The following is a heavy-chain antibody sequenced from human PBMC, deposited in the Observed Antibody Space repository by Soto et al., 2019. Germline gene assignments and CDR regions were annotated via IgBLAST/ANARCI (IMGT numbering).Heavy chain of an antibody. CDR2: ISGNNGAT. CDR3: VRDLKYLRVPRNSFDS. V-gene: IGHV1-18*04. J-gene: IGHJ5*01. D-gene: IGHD2-2*02. Sequence: GSSVKVSCKASGYTFANYGISWVRQAPGQGLEWMGWISGNNGATNFAPKVQDRITMTLDTSTGVASLTLRSLRSDDTAIYYCVRDLKYLRVPRNSFDSCAQGTIVSVSA. CDR1: GYTFANYG.